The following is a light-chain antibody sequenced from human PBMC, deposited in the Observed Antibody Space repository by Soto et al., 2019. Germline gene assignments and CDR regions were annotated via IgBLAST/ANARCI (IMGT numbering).Light chain of an antibody. Sequence: EIVLTQSPATLSLSPGERATLSCMASQSVSINLAWYQQKPGQAPRLLIYGASTRATGIPARFSGSGSGTEFTLTISSLQSEDFAVYHCQQYNSWPRTWTFGQGTKVDIK. CDR2: GAS. CDR1: QSVSIN. V-gene: IGKV3-15*01. CDR3: QQYNSWPRTWT. J-gene: IGKJ1*01.